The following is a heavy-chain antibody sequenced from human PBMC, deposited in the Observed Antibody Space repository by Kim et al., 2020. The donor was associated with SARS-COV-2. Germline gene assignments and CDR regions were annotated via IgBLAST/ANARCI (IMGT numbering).Heavy chain of an antibody. Sequence: SETRSLTCTVSGGSISSYYWSWIRQPPGKGLEWIGHIYYSGSTNYNPSLKSRVTISVDTSKNQFSLKLSSVTAADTAVYYCALGEAVAGVSDYYYGMEVWGQGTTVTVSS. V-gene: IGHV4-59*08. CDR2: IYYSGST. CDR3: ALGEAVAGVSDYYYGMEV. J-gene: IGHJ6*02. CDR1: GGSISSYY. D-gene: IGHD6-19*01.